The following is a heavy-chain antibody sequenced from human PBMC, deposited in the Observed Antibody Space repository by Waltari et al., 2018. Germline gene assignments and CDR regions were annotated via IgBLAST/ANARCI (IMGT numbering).Heavy chain of an antibody. CDR3: AIGVVVVAATGFWFDP. V-gene: IGHV1-69*05. Sequence: QVQLVQSGAEVKKPGSSVKVSCKASGGTFSSYAISWVRQAPGQGLEWMGGIIPIFGTANYEQKFQGRVTITTDESTSTAYMELSSLRSEDTAVYYCAIGVVVVAATGFWFDPWGQGTLVTVSS. CDR2: IIPIFGTA. D-gene: IGHD2-15*01. CDR1: GGTFSSYA. J-gene: IGHJ5*02.